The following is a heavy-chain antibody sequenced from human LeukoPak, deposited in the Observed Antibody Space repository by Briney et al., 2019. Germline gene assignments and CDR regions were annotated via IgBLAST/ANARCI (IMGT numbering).Heavy chain of an antibody. V-gene: IGHV3-30*04. CDR3: ATVWGGSGLGYCET. D-gene: IGHD2-15*01. Sequence: GRSLRLSCAASGFTFSSYAIHWVRQAPGKGLEWGTFISHDGRNKLYADSVKGRFTISRDNSKNTLYLQMNSLTAEDTAVYYCATVWGGSGLGYCETWGQGTLVTVSS. CDR1: GFTFSSYA. J-gene: IGHJ5*02. CDR2: ISHDGRNK.